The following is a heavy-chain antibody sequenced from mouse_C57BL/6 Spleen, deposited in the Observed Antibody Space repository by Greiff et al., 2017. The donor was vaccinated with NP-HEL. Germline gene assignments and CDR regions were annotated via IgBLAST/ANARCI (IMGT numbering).Heavy chain of an antibody. CDR3: ARPDYGSSYESWFAY. V-gene: IGHV1-59*01. D-gene: IGHD1-1*01. CDR1: GYTFTSYW. Sequence: QVQLQQPGAELVRPGTSVKLSCKASGYTFTSYWMHWVKQRPGQGLEWIGVIDPSDSYTNYNQKFKGKATLTVDTSSSTAYMQLSSLTSEDSAVYNLARPDYGSSYESWFAYWGQGTLVTVSA. J-gene: IGHJ3*01. CDR2: IDPSDSYT.